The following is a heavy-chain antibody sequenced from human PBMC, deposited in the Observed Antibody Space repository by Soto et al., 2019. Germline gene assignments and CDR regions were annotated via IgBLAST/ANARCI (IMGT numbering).Heavy chain of an antibody. V-gene: IGHV1-69*02. CDR2: SIPMLGMS. Sequence: QVQLVQSGPEVKKPGSSVRVSCTASGGTFSSYTINWVRQVPGQGPEWMGRSIPMLGMSNYAQKFQGRVMLIEDTSTNTVYMELSSLRSEDTAIYYCATNYGSGSAHFDYWGQGTLVTVSS. CDR1: GGTFSSYT. J-gene: IGHJ4*02. CDR3: ATNYGSGSAHFDY. D-gene: IGHD3-10*01.